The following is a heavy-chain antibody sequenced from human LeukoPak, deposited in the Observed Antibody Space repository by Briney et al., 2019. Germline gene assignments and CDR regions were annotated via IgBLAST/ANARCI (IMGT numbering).Heavy chain of an antibody. D-gene: IGHD4-23*01. Sequence: PGGSLRLSCAASVFTFSSYGMHWVRQAPGKGLEWVAVIWYDGSNKYYADSVKGRFTISRDNSKNTLYLQMNSLRAEDTAVYYCARGCYGGNCFDYWGQGTLVTVSS. CDR1: VFTFSSYG. CDR2: IWYDGSNK. V-gene: IGHV3-33*01. J-gene: IGHJ4*02. CDR3: ARGCYGGNCFDY.